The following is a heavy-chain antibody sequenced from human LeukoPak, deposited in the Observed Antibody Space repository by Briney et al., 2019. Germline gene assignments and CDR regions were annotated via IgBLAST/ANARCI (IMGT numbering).Heavy chain of an antibody. CDR3: AREDGSGSYLGWFDP. CDR1: GGSFSGYY. D-gene: IGHD3-10*01. V-gene: IGHV4-34*01. J-gene: IGHJ5*02. CDR2: INYSGSN. Sequence: SETLSLTCAVYGGSFSGYYWSWIRQPPGKGREWIGEINYSGSNNYNTALKRRVTILVDTSKNHFSLKLSSETAADTAVYYCAREDGSGSYLGWFDPWGQGTLVTVSS.